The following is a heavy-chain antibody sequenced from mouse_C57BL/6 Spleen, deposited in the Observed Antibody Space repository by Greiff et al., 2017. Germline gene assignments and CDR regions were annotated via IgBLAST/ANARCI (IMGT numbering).Heavy chain of an antibody. Sequence: QVQLLQSGTELVKPGASVKLSCKASGYTFTSYWMHWVKQNPGKGLEWIGNINPSNGGTNYNEKFKSKATLTVDKSSSTAYMQLSSLTSEDSAVYYCAREGGCSNWADWGQGTLVTVSA. CDR3: AREGGCSNWAD. V-gene: IGHV1-53*01. CDR2: INPSNGGT. CDR1: GYTFTSYW. J-gene: IGHJ3*01. D-gene: IGHD2-5*01.